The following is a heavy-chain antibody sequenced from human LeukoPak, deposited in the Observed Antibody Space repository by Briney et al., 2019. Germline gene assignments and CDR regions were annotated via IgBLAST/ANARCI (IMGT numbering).Heavy chain of an antibody. J-gene: IGHJ4*02. CDR3: ANYGSVSYFAY. CDR2: ISYDGSNK. V-gene: IGHV3-30*18. CDR1: GFTFSNYG. Sequence: PGRSLRLSCAASGFTFSNYGMHWVRQAPGKGLEWVALISYDGSNKYYADSVKGRFTISRDNSKNTLYLQMISLRAEDTVVYYCANYGSVSYFAYWGQGTLVTVSS. D-gene: IGHD3-10*01.